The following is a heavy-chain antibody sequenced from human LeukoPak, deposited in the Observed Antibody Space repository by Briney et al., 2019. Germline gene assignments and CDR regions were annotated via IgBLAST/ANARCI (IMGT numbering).Heavy chain of an antibody. J-gene: IGHJ4*02. V-gene: IGHV3-23*01. Sequence: GGSLRLSCAASGFTFSSYAMSWVRQAPGKGLEWVSAISGSGGSTYYADPVKGRFTISRDNSKNTLYLQMNSLRAEDTAVYYCAKLRPLAYCGGDCYPSYYFDYWGQGTLVTVSS. D-gene: IGHD2-21*02. CDR1: GFTFSSYA. CDR3: AKLRPLAYCGGDCYPSYYFDY. CDR2: ISGSGGST.